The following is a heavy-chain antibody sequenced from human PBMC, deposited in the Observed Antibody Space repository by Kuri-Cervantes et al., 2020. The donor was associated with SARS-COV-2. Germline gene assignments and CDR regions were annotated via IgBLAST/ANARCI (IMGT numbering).Heavy chain of an antibody. D-gene: IGHD5-18*01. CDR1: GFSLSTSGVG. CDR3: ARIRLGGYKYYFDY. J-gene: IGHJ4*02. V-gene: IGHV2-5*02. CDR2: IYWDDDK. Sequence: SGPTLVLPTQTLTLTCTFSGFSLSTSGVGVGWIRQPPGKALEWLALIYWDDDKRYSPSLKSRLTITKDTSKNQVVLTMTNMDPVDTATYYCARIRLGGYKYYFDYWGQGTLVTVSS.